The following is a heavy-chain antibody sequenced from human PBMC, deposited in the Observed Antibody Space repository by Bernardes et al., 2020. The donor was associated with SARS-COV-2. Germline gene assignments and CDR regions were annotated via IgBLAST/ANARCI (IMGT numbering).Heavy chain of an antibody. Sequence: SLRLSCAASGFMFNTYPMTWVRQAPGKGLEWVAAVSGSGATTYSADSVRGRFTISRDNSKNTLFLQMNSLRVADTAVYYCAKDRGESWGYWSGPRSLDLWGQGTTVTVSS. CDR1: GFMFNTYP. D-gene: IGHD2-15*01. V-gene: IGHV3-23*01. CDR3: AKDRGESWGYWSGPRSLDL. CDR2: VSGSGATT. J-gene: IGHJ6*02.